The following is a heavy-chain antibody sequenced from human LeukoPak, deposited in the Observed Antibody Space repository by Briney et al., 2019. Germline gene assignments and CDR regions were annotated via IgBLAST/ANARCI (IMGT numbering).Heavy chain of an antibody. J-gene: IGHJ6*03. V-gene: IGHV4-38-2*02. CDR3: ARVYYYYNYMDV. CDR2: IYYSGNS. Sequence: SETLSLTCTVSGYSISSGYYWAWIRQPPGKGLEWVGSIYYSGNSYYNPSLKSRVTISVDTSKNQFSLNLTSVTAADTAVYYCARVYYYYNYMDVWGKGTTVTVSS. CDR1: GYSISSGYY.